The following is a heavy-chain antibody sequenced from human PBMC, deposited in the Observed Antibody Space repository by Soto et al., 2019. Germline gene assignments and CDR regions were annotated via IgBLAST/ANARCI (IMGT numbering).Heavy chain of an antibody. J-gene: IGHJ4*02. CDR2: FDPEDGET. Sequence: GASVKVSCKVSGYTLTELSMHWVRQAPGKGLEWMGGFDPEDGETIYAQKFQGRVTMTEDTSTDTAYMELSSLRSEDTAVYYCATDDDFWSGYNDFDYWGQGTLVTVSS. CDR3: ATDDDFWSGYNDFDY. CDR1: GYTLTELS. V-gene: IGHV1-24*01. D-gene: IGHD3-3*01.